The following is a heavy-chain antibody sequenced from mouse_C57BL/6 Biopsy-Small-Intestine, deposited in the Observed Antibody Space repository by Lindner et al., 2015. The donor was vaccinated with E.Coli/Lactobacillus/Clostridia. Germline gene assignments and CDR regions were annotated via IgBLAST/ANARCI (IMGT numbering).Heavy chain of an antibody. J-gene: IGHJ4*01. CDR2: INAGSGNT. CDR3: ARDITPDY. V-gene: IGHV1-84*02. CDR1: GYTFTTYA. Sequence: SVKVSCKASGYTFTTYAMHWVRQAPGQRLEWMGWINAGSGNTKYSQKFQGRVTISRDTYASTAYLELSSLRSEDTAVYYCARDITPDYWGQGTLVTVPS. D-gene: IGHD1-1*01.